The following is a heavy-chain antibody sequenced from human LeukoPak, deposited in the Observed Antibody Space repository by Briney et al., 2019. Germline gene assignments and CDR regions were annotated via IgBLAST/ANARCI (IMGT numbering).Heavy chain of an antibody. Sequence: EAGGSLRLSCAASGFTVSSNYMNWVRQAPGKGLEWVSIIYSGGSTYYADSVKGRFTISRDNSKNTLYLQMNSLKTEDTAVYYCTRRGIVATIDAMAAAGTAYVDYWGQGTLVTVSS. CDR2: IYSGGST. CDR3: TRRGIVATIDAMAAAGTAYVDY. D-gene: IGHD5-12*01. CDR1: GFTVSSNY. V-gene: IGHV3-53*01. J-gene: IGHJ4*02.